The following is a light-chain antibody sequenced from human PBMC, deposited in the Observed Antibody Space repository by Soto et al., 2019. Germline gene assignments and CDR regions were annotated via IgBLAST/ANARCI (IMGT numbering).Light chain of an antibody. V-gene: IGKV3-20*01. CDR1: QSVANNF. J-gene: IGKJ4*01. Sequence: EIVLTQSPGTLSLSPGERATLSCRASQSVANNFLAWYQQKPGQAPRFLMYDASSRATGIPDRFSGSGSGTDFTITISRLEPEDFAVYYCEHYGRTPLTFGGGKKVEIK. CDR3: EHYGRTPLT. CDR2: DAS.